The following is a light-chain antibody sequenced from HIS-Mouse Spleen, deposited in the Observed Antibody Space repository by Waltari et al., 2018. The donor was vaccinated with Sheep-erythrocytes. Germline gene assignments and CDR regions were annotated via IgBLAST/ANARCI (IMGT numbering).Light chain of an antibody. V-gene: IGLV2-11*01. J-gene: IGLJ1*01. Sequence: QSALTQPASVSGSPGQSVTISCTGTSSDVGGYNYVSWYQQHPGKAPKLMIYDVSKRPLRVPDRFSGSKSGNTASLTISGLQAEDEADYYCCSYAGSYNHVFATGTKVTVL. CDR1: SSDVGGYNY. CDR3: CSYAGSYNHV. CDR2: DVS.